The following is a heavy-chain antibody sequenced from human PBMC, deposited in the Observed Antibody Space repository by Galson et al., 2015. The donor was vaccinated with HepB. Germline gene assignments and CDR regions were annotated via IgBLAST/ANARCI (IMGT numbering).Heavy chain of an antibody. Sequence: SVKVSCKASADTFSGYYLHWVRQAPGQGLEWMGWINPHSGGTKYAQNFQGRVTMTRDTSITTVYMELNSLTFDDTAVYYCARVDASIFGVALDYWGQGTLVTVSS. J-gene: IGHJ4*02. V-gene: IGHV1-2*02. D-gene: IGHD3-3*01. CDR2: INPHSGGT. CDR3: ARVDASIFGVALDY. CDR1: ADTFSGYY.